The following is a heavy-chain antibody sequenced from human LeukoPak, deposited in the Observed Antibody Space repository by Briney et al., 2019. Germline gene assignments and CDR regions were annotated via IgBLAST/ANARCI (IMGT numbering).Heavy chain of an antibody. J-gene: IGHJ4*02. Sequence: ASVKVSCKASGYTFTGYYMHWVRQAPGQGLEWMGWISAYNGNTNYAQKLQGRVTMTTDTSTSTAYMELRSLRSDDTAVYYCARAIEYDYVWGSYRYTTLYYWGQGTLVTVSS. CDR2: ISAYNGNT. CDR1: GYTFTGYY. D-gene: IGHD3-16*02. V-gene: IGHV1-18*04. CDR3: ARAIEYDYVWGSYRYTTLYY.